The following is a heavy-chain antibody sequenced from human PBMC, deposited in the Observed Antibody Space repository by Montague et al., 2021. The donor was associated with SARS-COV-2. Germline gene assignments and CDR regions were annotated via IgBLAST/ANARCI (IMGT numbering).Heavy chain of an antibody. CDR1: GGSISRGYYY. CDR2: IYRSGSP. Sequence: TLSLTCTVSGGSISRGYYYWSWIRLPAGKGLEWIGRIYRSGSPNYNPSLESRVALSVDTSRNQFSMKMTSVTAADTAMYYCARGVHTGVVTVTGGFDSWGQGTLVIVSS. CDR3: ARGVHTGVVTVTGGFDS. V-gene: IGHV4-61*02. J-gene: IGHJ4*01. D-gene: IGHD4-11*01.